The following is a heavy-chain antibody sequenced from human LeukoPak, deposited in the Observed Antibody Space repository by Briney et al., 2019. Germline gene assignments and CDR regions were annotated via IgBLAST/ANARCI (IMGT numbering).Heavy chain of an antibody. V-gene: IGHV7-4-1*02. CDR2: INTNTGNP. J-gene: IGHJ4*02. Sequence: GASVKVYCKASGYTFTSYAMNWVRQAPGQGLEWMGWINTNTGNPTYAQGFTGRFVFSLDTSVSTAYLQISSLKAEDTAVYYCARGTHSSSWYVPLDYWGQGTLVTVSS. D-gene: IGHD6-13*01. CDR3: ARGTHSSSWYVPLDY. CDR1: GYTFTSYA.